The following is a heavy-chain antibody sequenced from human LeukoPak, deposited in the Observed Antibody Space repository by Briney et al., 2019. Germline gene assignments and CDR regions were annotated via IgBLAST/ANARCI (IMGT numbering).Heavy chain of an antibody. Sequence: GGSLRLSCAASGFTFSTYWMSWVRQAPGKGLEWVANIKQEGSETYYVDSVKGRITISRDNAKNSLYLQMNSLRAEDTAVYYCARDKGDDNGSRFDCWGQGTLVTVSS. D-gene: IGHD2-8*01. CDR3: ARDKGDDNGSRFDC. CDR2: IKQEGSET. CDR1: GFTFSTYW. J-gene: IGHJ4*02. V-gene: IGHV3-7*01.